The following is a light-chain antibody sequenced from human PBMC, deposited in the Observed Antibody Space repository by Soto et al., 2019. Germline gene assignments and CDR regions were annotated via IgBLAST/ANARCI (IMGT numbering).Light chain of an antibody. CDR1: SSNIGAGYD. CDR2: GNS. V-gene: IGLV1-40*01. CDR3: QSYDSSLSVI. J-gene: IGLJ2*01. Sequence: QSVLTQPPSVSGAPGQRVTISCTGSSSNIGAGYDVHWYQQLPGTAPQLLIYGNSKRPSGVPDRFSGSKSDTTVSLAITGLQGEDEAEYFCQSYDSSLSVIFGGGTKVTVL.